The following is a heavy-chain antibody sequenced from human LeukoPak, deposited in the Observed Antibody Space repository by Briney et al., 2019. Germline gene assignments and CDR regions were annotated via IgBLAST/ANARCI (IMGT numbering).Heavy chain of an antibody. J-gene: IGHJ4*02. CDR3: AKDIGYQIYGSGSYFDY. CDR1: GFTFDDYA. Sequence: GGSLRLSCAASGFTFDDYAMHWVRQAPGKGLEWVSGISWNSGSIGYADSVKGRFTISRDNAKNSLYLQMNSLRAEDTALYYCAKDIGYQIYGSGSYFDYWGQGTLVTVSS. CDR2: ISWNSGSI. V-gene: IGHV3-9*01. D-gene: IGHD3-10*01.